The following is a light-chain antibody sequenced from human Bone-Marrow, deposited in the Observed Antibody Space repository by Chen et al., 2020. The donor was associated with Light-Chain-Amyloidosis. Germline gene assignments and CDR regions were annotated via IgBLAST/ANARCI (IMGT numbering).Light chain of an antibody. V-gene: IGLV6-57*01. CDR1: SGSIATNF. CDR2: ADD. Sequence: NFMLTQPQSVSESPGKTVIISCTSSSGSIATNFVQWYQQRPGSSPTTVIYADDQRPSGVPDRFSGSIDRSSNSASLTISGLKTEDKADYYCQSYQGSSQGVFGGGTKLTVL. CDR3: QSYQGSSQGV. J-gene: IGLJ3*02.